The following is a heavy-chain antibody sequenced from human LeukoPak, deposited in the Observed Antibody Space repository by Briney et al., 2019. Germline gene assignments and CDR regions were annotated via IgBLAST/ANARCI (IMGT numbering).Heavy chain of an antibody. CDR3: ASAIVVVIPDY. CDR1: GFTVSSNC. D-gene: IGHD3-22*01. J-gene: IGHJ4*02. CDR2: ICSGGST. Sequence: GGSLRLSCAASGFTVSSNCMSWVRQAPGKGLEWVSVICSGGSTYYAESVKGRFTISRDNSKNTLYLQMSSLRAEDTAVYYCASAIVVVIPDYWGQGTLVTVSS. V-gene: IGHV3-66*01.